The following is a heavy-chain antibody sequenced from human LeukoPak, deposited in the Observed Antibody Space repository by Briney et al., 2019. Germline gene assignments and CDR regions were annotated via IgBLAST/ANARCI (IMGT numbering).Heavy chain of an antibody. CDR1: GFIFSGSP. CDR2: ISYSGRTK. V-gene: IGHV3-30*04. D-gene: IGHD1-1*01. J-gene: IGHJ4*02. Sequence: GGSLRLSCTASGFIFSGSPMHWVRQAPGKGLESVALISYSGRTKYYVDSVKGRFTISRDNSRNTLYLQMSSLRPEDTAVYYCARDHTTSAQFVYWGLGTLVTVSS. CDR3: ARDHTTSAQFVY.